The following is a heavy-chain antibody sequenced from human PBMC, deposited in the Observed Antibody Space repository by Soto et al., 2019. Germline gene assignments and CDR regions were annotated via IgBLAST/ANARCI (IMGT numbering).Heavy chain of an antibody. CDR1: GFTFSSYA. Sequence: PGGSLRLSCAASGFTFSSYAMSWVRQAPGKGLEWVSAISGSGGSTYYADSVKGRFTISRDNSKNTLYLQMNSLRAEDTAVYYCAKYCSGGSCYSASPWAYGDSNSFDIWGQGTMLTVSS. D-gene: IGHD2-15*01. V-gene: IGHV3-23*01. J-gene: IGHJ3*02. CDR2: ISGSGGST. CDR3: AKYCSGGSCYSASPWAYGDSNSFDI.